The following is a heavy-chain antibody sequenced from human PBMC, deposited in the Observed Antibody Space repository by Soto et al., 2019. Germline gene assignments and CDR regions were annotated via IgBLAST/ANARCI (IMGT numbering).Heavy chain of an antibody. CDR3: EQRGIAAAGTSRFDP. V-gene: IGHV2-5*02. Sequence: SGPTLVNPTQTLTLTCTFSGFSLSTSGVGVGWIRQPPGKALEWLALIYWDDDKRYSPSLKSRLTITKDTSKNQVVLTMTNMEPVDTATYYCEQRGIAAAGTSRFDPWGQGTLVTVS. J-gene: IGHJ5*02. CDR2: IYWDDDK. CDR1: GFSLSTSGVG. D-gene: IGHD6-13*01.